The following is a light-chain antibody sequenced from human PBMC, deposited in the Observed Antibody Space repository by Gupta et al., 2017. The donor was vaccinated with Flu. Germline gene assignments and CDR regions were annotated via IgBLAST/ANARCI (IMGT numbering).Light chain of an antibody. J-gene: IGKJ2*01. CDR1: QPITNN. V-gene: IGKV3-15*01. Sequence: SLSVSPGGRATLSCRASQPITNNIAWYQQKPGQAPRLLIFAVSTRATGIPARFSGGGSGTDFTLTIHSLQSEDFAVYFCLQYDNWPPLYTFGQGTTLDIK. CDR3: LQYDNWPPLYT. CDR2: AVS.